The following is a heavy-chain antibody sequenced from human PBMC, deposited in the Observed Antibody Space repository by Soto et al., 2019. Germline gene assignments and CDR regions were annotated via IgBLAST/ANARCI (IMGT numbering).Heavy chain of an antibody. CDR2: IKSKTGGGTT. Sequence: EVQLVESGGGLVKPGGSLRLSCAASGFTFSNAWMSWVRQAPGQGLEWVGRIKSKTGGGTTDYAAPVKGRFTISRDDSKNRLYLQMTSLKTEDSAVYYFTPRRIAVAGQTLGAFDIWGQGTMVTFSS. J-gene: IGHJ3*02. V-gene: IGHV3-15*01. D-gene: IGHD6-19*01. CDR1: GFTFSNAW. CDR3: TPRRIAVAGQTLGAFDI.